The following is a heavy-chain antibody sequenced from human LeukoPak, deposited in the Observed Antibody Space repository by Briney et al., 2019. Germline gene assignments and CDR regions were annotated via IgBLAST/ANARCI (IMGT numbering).Heavy chain of an antibody. V-gene: IGHV4-4*02. J-gene: IGHJ4*02. CDR2: IYHSGST. CDR1: GGSISSSNW. CDR3: ARGRAYGDYGDYFDY. D-gene: IGHD4-17*01. Sequence: PSGTLSLTCAVSGGSISSSNWWSWVRRPPGKGLEWIGEIYHSGSTNYNPSLKSRVTISVDKSKNQFSLKPSSVTAADTAVYYCARGRAYGDYGDYFDYWGQGTLVTVSS.